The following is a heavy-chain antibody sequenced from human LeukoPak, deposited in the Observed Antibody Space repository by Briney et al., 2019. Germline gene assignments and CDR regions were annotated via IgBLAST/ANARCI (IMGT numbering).Heavy chain of an antibody. CDR2: IYHRSGTP. V-gene: IGHV4-4*02. J-gene: IGHJ4*02. CDR1: GDSINSDDW. CDR3: ARRKAVRPRDYYFDY. D-gene: IGHD6-6*01. Sequence: SGTLSLTCAVSGDSINSDDWWSWVRQSPGKGLEWIGAIYHRSGTPTYNPSLKSRVTISVDTSKNQFSLKLSSVTAADTAVYFCARRKAVRPRDYYFDYWGQGTLVTVSS.